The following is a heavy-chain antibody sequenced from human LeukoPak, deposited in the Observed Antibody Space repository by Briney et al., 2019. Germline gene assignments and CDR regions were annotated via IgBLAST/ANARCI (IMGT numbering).Heavy chain of an antibody. CDR1: GYTFTSYY. V-gene: IGHV1-46*01. CDR3: ARVPIYGDYAHLYFDY. D-gene: IGHD4-17*01. CDR2: INPSGGST. Sequence: ASVTVSCKASGYTFTSYYMHWVRQAPGQGLEWMGIINPSGGSTSYAQKVQGRVTMTRDMSTSTVYMELSSLRSEDTAVYYCARVPIYGDYAHLYFDYWGQGTLVTVSS. J-gene: IGHJ4*02.